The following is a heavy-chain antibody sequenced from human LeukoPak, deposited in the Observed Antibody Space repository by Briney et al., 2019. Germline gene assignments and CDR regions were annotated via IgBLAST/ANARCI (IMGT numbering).Heavy chain of an antibody. CDR3: AKGHMATMSEYFQH. J-gene: IGHJ1*01. D-gene: IGHD5-24*01. Sequence: PGGSLRLSCAASGFTFSSYAMHWVRQAPGKGLEWVSAISGSGGSTYYADSVKGRFTISRDNSKNTLYLQMNSLRAEDTAVYYCAKGHMATMSEYFQHWGQGTLVTVSS. V-gene: IGHV3-23*01. CDR1: GFTFSSYA. CDR2: ISGSGGST.